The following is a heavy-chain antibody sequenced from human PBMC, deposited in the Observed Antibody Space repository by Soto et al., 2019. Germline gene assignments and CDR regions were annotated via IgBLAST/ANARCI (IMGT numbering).Heavy chain of an antibody. D-gene: IGHD3-3*01. Sequence: SETLSLTCTVSGGSISSNYWSWIRQPPGKGLEWIGYIFHSGSTTYNPSLKSRVTMSVDTSKNQFSLNLSSVTAADTAVYYCARVDYDFWSGSSPPNYGMDVRGQGTTVTVS. V-gene: IGHV4-59*01. CDR1: GGSISSNY. J-gene: IGHJ6*02. CDR3: ARVDYDFWSGSSPPNYGMDV. CDR2: IFHSGST.